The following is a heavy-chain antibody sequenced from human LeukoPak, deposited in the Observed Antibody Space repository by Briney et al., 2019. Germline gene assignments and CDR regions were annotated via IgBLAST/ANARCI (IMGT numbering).Heavy chain of an antibody. Sequence: SETLSLTCVVYRGSFLGYFWSWLRPPPGKGLEWIGEINHSGSANYTPSLLSRVTTPIDTTKRQFHLKLTFVTAADTAVYYCAREAALYYCDSSGYYHGWGQGTLVTASS. V-gene: IGHV4-34*01. CDR3: AREAALYYCDSSGYYHG. J-gene: IGHJ4*02. D-gene: IGHD3-22*01. CDR2: INHSGSA. CDR1: RGSFLGYF.